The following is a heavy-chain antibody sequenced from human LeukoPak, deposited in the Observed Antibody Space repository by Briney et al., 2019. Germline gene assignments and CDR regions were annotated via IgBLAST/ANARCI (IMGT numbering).Heavy chain of an antibody. CDR2: IYYSGST. V-gene: IGHV4-59*01. CDR1: GGSISSYY. Sequence: SETLSLTCTVSGGSISSYYWSWIRQPPGKGLEWIGYIYYSGSTNYNPSLKSRVTISVDTSKNQFSLKLSSVTAADTAVYYCARARIAAAGTGYFDYWGQGTLVAVSS. J-gene: IGHJ4*02. D-gene: IGHD6-13*01. CDR3: ARARIAAAGTGYFDY.